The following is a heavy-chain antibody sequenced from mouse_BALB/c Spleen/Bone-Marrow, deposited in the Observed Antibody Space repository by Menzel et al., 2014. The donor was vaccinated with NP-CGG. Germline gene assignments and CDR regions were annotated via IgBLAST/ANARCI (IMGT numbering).Heavy chain of an antibody. CDR1: GYTFSSYY. CDR2: INPSNGGT. CDR3: TRSNYGYWYFDV. D-gene: IGHD1-1*01. Sequence: QVQLQHSGAELVKPGASVKLSCKASGYTFSSYYMYWVKQRPGQGLEWIGEINPSNGGTKFNGKFKSKATLTVDKSSSTAYMQLSSLTSEDSAVYYCTRSNYGYWYFDVWGAGTTVTVSS. J-gene: IGHJ1*01. V-gene: IGHV1S81*02.